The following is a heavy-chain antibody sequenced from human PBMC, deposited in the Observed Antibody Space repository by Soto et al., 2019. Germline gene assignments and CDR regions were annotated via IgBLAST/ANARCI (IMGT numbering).Heavy chain of an antibody. Sequence: PSETLSLTCSFSGDSVTSHYLTWIRQSPEKGLEWIGYMHYTGFSHYNPSLKSRLTISVDSSKNQFTLQLTSVTVEDTAVYYCARWVSTITIFGVVTGGFDPWGQGTLVTASS. V-gene: IGHV4-59*02. CDR2: MHYTGFS. CDR1: GDSVTSHY. CDR3: ARWVSTITIFGVVTGGFDP. J-gene: IGHJ5*02. D-gene: IGHD3-3*01.